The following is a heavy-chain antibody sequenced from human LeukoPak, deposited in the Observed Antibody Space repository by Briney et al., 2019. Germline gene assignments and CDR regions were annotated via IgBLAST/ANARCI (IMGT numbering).Heavy chain of an antibody. J-gene: IGHJ6*02. Sequence: ASVKVSCKASGYTFTGYYMHWVRQAPGQGLEWMGWINPNSGGTNYAQKFQGRVTMTRDTSISTAYMELSRLRSDDTAVYYCARDGSPHYYYGMDVWGQGTTVTVSS. CDR1: GYTFTGYY. V-gene: IGHV1-2*02. CDR2: INPNSGGT. CDR3: ARDGSPHYYYGMDV. D-gene: IGHD6-25*01.